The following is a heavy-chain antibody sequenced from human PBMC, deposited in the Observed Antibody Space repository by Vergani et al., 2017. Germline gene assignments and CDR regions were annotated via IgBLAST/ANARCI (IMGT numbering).Heavy chain of an antibody. CDR1: GGTFSSYA. J-gene: IGHJ6*02. CDR3: ARGVLPAAMSIYYYGMDV. V-gene: IGHV1-69*01. D-gene: IGHD2-2*01. CDR2: IIPIFGTA. Sequence: QVQLVQSGAEVKKPGSSVKVSCKASGGTFSSYAISWVRQAPGQGLEWMGGIIPIFGTANYAQKFQGRVTITADESTSTAYMELSSLRSEDTAVYYCARGVLPAAMSIYYYGMDVWGQGTTVTVSS.